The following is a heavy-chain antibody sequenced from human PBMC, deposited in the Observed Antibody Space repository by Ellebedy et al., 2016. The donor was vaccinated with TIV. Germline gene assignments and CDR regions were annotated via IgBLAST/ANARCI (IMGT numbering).Heavy chain of an antibody. Sequence: AASVKVSCKAFGYTFTEFYMHWVRQAPGQGLEWMGWINPNSGGTNYAQNFQGRVTKTRDTSISPAYMELSRLRSDDTAVYYCAGEAFYYDTSGHFDYWGQGTLVTVSS. CDR2: INPNSGGT. D-gene: IGHD3-22*01. J-gene: IGHJ4*02. CDR1: GYTFTEFY. CDR3: AGEAFYYDTSGHFDY. V-gene: IGHV1-2*02.